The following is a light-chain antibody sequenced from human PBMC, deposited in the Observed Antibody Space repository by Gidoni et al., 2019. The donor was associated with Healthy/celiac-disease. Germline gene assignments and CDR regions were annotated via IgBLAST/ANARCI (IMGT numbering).Light chain of an antibody. Sequence: QSVLTQPPSVSGAPGQRVTLSCTGSSSNIGAGYDVHWYQQLPGPAPKLLIYGNGNRPSGVPDRFSGSKSGTSASLAITGLQAEDEADYYCQSYDSSLSGSWVFGGGTKLTVL. V-gene: IGLV1-40*01. CDR1: SSNIGAGYD. J-gene: IGLJ3*02. CDR3: QSYDSSLSGSWV. CDR2: GNG.